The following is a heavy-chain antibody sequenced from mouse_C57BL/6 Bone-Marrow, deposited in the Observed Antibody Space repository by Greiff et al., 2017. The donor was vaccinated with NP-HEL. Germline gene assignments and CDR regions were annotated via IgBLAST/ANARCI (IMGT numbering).Heavy chain of an antibody. Sequence: QVQLKQSGAELVMPGASVKLSCKASGYTFTSYWMHWVKQRPGQGLEWIGEIDPSDSYTNYNQKFKGKSTLTVDKSSSTAYMQLSSLTSEDSAVYYCAALGPDYWGQGTTLTVSS. CDR2: IDPSDSYT. D-gene: IGHD4-1*01. CDR3: AALGPDY. V-gene: IGHV1-69*01. J-gene: IGHJ2*01. CDR1: GYTFTSYW.